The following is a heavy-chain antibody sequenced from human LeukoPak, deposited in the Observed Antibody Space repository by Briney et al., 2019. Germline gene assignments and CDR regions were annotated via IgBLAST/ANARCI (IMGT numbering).Heavy chain of an antibody. V-gene: IGHV3-21*01. CDR3: ATLISGWSLY. D-gene: IGHD6-19*01. J-gene: IGHJ4*02. Sequence: GGSLRLSCAASGFTFSSYNMNWVRQAPGKGLEWVSSISSSSDYIYYADSVKGRFTISRDNAKNSLYLQMNGLRAEDTAVYYCATLISGWSLYWGQGTLVTVSS. CDR1: GFTFSSYN. CDR2: ISSSSDYI.